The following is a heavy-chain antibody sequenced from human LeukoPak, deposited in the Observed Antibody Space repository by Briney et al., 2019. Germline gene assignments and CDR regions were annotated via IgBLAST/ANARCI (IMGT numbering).Heavy chain of an antibody. CDR3: ARMVRDCGGDCYNVY. D-gene: IGHD2-21*01. Sequence: GGPLRLSCAASGLTFSSNSMNWFRQAPGKGLEWFSYIISSSSTISYADSVKGRFTISRNNAKNSLYLQMNSLRTEDTAVYYCARMVRDCGGDCYNVYWGQGTLVTVSS. CDR2: IISSSSTI. CDR1: GLTFSSNS. J-gene: IGHJ4*02. V-gene: IGHV3-48*01.